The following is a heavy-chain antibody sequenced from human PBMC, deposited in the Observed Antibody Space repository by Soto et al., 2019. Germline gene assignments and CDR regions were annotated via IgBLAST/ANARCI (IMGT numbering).Heavy chain of an antibody. J-gene: IGHJ4*02. CDR3: VRKTGTTFLGSFFDH. CDR2: IFYIGNA. V-gene: IGHV4-30-4*01. D-gene: IGHD1-7*01. CDR1: GVSITSGYNY. Sequence: SETLSLTCTVSGVSITSGYNYWSWIRQPPGKGLEWIGYIFYIGNAYYNPSLQSRVTISVDTSRNQFSLRLTSVTAADTAVYYCVRKTGTTFLGSFFDHWGQGTLVTVSS.